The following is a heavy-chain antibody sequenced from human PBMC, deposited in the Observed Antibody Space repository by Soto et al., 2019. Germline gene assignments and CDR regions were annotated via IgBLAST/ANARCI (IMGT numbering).Heavy chain of an antibody. CDR1: GFTFSSYA. V-gene: IGHV3-23*01. CDR2: ISGSGGST. Sequence: EVQLLESGGGLVQPGGSLRLSCAASGFTFSSYAMSWVRQAPGKGLEWVSAISGSGGSTYYADSVKGRFTISRDNSKNTLYLQMNSLRAEDTAVYYCSVLNTVINYFDYWGQGTLVTVSS. CDR3: SVLNTVINYFDY. D-gene: IGHD4-17*01. J-gene: IGHJ4*02.